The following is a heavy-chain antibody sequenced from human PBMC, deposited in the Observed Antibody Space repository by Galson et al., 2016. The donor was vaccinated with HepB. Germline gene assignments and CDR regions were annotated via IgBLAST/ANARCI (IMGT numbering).Heavy chain of an antibody. V-gene: IGHV3-23*01. CDR1: GFPFSTYG. J-gene: IGHJ4*02. D-gene: IGHD6-19*01. Sequence: SLRLSCAASGFPFSTYGMSWVRQAPGKGLEWVSGISGGGGSIYSADSVKGRFTISRDNSKNTLYLQMNSLRADDTAVYYCAKKSLVAGTATYVFDNWGQGTLVTVSS. CDR2: ISGGGGSI. CDR3: AKKSLVAGTATYVFDN.